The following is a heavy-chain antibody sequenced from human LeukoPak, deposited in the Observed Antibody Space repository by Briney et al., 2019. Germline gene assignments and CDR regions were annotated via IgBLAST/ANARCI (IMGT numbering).Heavy chain of an antibody. V-gene: IGHV1-2*06. J-gene: IGHJ4*02. Sequence: ASVKVSCKASGGTFSSYAISWVRQAPGQGLEWMGRINPNSGGTNYAQKFQGRVTMTRDTSISTAYMELSRLRSDDTAVYYCARENRGYSYGSIDYWGQGTLVTVSS. D-gene: IGHD5-18*01. CDR2: INPNSGGT. CDR1: GGTFSSYA. CDR3: ARENRGYSYGSIDY.